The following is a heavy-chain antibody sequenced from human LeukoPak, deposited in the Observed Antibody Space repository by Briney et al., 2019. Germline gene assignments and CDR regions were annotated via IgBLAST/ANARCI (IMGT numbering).Heavy chain of an antibody. J-gene: IGHJ6*02. CDR2: MNPNSGNT. V-gene: IGHV1-8*01. CDR3: ARGGGLLYYYGMDV. D-gene: IGHD3-16*01. Sequence: ASVKVSCKASGYTFTSYDINWVRQATGQGLEWMGWMNPNSGNTGYAQKFQGRVTMTRNTSISTAYMELSSLRAEDTAVYYCARGGGLLYYYGMDVWGQGTTVTVSS. CDR1: GYTFTSYD.